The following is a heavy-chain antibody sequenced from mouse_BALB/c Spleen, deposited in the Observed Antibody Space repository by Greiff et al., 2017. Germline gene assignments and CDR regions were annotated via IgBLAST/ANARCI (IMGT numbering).Heavy chain of an antibody. Sequence: QVQLQQPGAELVKPGASVKLSCKASGYTFTSYWMHWVKQRPGQGLEWIGEINPSNGRTNYNEKFKSKATLTVDKSSSTAYMQLSSLTSEDSAVYYCARSSYGMAMGYWGQGTSVTVSS. V-gene: IGHV1S81*02. J-gene: IGHJ4*01. CDR2: INPSNGRT. CDR3: ARSSYGMAMGY. D-gene: IGHD1-1*01. CDR1: GYTFTSYW.